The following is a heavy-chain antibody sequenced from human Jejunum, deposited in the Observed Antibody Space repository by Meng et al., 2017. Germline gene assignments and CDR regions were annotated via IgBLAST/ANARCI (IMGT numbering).Heavy chain of an antibody. CDR1: GYIFTSDA. J-gene: IGHJ4*02. CDR3: ARARGGDY. CDR2: INTNTGNP. V-gene: IGHV7-4-1*02. D-gene: IGHD1-26*01. Sequence: QVQLVQAGSEGRKPGGSVKVSCKASGYIFTSDAVNWVRQAPGQGLGWVGWINTNTGNPTYAHGFTGRFVFSLDTSVSTAYLQISSLKAEDTAVYYCARARGGDYWGQGTLVTVSS.